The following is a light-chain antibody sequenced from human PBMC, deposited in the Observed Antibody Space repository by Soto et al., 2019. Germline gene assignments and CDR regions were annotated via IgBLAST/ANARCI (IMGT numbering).Light chain of an antibody. CDR1: QSISVW. Sequence: DIQMTQSPSTLSASVGDRVTITCRASQSISVWLAWYQQKAGKAPNLLIYKASRLESGVPSRFSGSGSETEFTLTISGLQPGDSATYYCQQYNSYSEAFGQGTKWIS. CDR3: QQYNSYSEA. V-gene: IGKV1-5*03. J-gene: IGKJ1*01. CDR2: KAS.